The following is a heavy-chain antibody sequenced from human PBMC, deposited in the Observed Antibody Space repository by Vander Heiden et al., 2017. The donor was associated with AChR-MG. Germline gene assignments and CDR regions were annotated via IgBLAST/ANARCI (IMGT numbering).Heavy chain of an antibody. CDR1: GGSLSSYY. CDR2: IYNSGST. J-gene: IGHJ2*01. Sequence: QVQLQESGPGLVKPSETLSLTCTLSGGSLSSYYWPWIRQPPGKGLEWIRYIYNSGSTNYNPALKSRVTISVDTSKNLFSLKLSSVTAADTAVYYCASSGGAVANYWYFDLWGRGTLVTVSS. V-gene: IGHV4-59*01. CDR3: ASSGGAVANYWYFDL. D-gene: IGHD6-19*01.